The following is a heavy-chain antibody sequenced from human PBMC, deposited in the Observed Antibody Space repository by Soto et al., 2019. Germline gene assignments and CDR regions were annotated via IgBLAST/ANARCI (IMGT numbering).Heavy chain of an antibody. V-gene: IGHV1-2*04. Sequence: ASVKVSCKASGYTFASNGISWVRQAPGQGLEWMGWINPNSGGTNYAQKFQGWVTMTRDTSISTAYMELSRLRSDDTAVYYCARTRSGYYSNYGMDVWGQGTTVTVSS. J-gene: IGHJ6*02. CDR3: ARTRSGYYSNYGMDV. CDR2: INPNSGGT. CDR1: GYTFASNG. D-gene: IGHD2-15*01.